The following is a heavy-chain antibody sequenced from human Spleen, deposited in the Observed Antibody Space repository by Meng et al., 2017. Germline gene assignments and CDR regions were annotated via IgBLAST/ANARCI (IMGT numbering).Heavy chain of an antibody. CDR2: INTDASST. V-gene: IGHV3-74*03. Sequence: GESLKISCAASGFPFSSDNMHWVRQTPGEGLVWVSRINTDASSTTYADSVKGRFTISRDEAQNTVYLQMNSLRAEDTAVYYCARDADWVIFDHWGQGALVTVSS. CDR3: ARDADWVIFDH. CDR1: GFPFSSDN. D-gene: IGHD3-9*01. J-gene: IGHJ4*02.